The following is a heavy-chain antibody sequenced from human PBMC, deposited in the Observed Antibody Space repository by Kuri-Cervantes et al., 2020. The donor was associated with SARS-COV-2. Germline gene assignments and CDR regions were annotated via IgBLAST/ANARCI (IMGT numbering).Heavy chain of an antibody. CDR1: GYTPTELS. D-gene: IGHD3-22*01. Sequence: ASVKVSCKVSGYTPTELSIHWVRQAPGKGLEWMGGFDPEDGETIYAQKFQGRVTMTEDTSTDTAYMELSSLRSEDTAVYYCARPYDSNGYFDYWGQGTLVTVSS. CDR3: ARPYDSNGYFDY. CDR2: FDPEDGET. J-gene: IGHJ4*02. V-gene: IGHV1-24*01.